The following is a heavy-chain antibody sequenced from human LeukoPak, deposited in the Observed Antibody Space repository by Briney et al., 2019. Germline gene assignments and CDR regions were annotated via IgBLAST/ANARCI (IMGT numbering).Heavy chain of an antibody. V-gene: IGHV4-34*01. Sequence: SETLSLTCAVYGGSFSGYYWSWIRQPPGKGLEWIGEINHSGSTNYNPSLKSRVTISVDTSKNQFSLKLSSVTAADTAVYYCTRAASSGPLFTYHMDVWGKGTTVTVSS. D-gene: IGHD3-22*01. J-gene: IGHJ6*03. CDR3: TRAASSGPLFTYHMDV. CDR2: INHSGST. CDR1: GGSFSGYY.